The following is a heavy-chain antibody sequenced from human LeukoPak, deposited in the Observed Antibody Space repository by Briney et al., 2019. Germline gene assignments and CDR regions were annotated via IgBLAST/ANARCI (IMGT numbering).Heavy chain of an antibody. J-gene: IGHJ4*02. Sequence: PGGSLRLSCAASGFTVSSNYMSWVRQAPGKGLEWVSVIYSGGSTYYADSVKGRFTISRDNSKNTLYLQMNSLRAEDTAVYYCARVPHYYDSSGYYYFDYWGQGTLVTVSS. CDR1: GFTVSSNY. D-gene: IGHD3-22*01. CDR2: IYSGGST. V-gene: IGHV3-66*01. CDR3: ARVPHYYDSSGYYYFDY.